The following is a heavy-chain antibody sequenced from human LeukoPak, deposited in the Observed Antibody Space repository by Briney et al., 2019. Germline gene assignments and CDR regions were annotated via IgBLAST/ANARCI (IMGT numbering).Heavy chain of an antibody. CDR2: IKQDGSEK. CDR1: GFTFSSYW. D-gene: IGHD3-3*01. CDR3: ARGKDYGFWSGYQAGFDY. V-gene: IGHV3-7*01. Sequence: GGSLRLSCAAFGFTFSSYWMSWVRQAPGKGLEWMANIKQDGSEKYYVDSVKGRFTISRDNAKNSLYLQMNSLRAEDTAVYYCARGKDYGFWSGYQAGFDYWGQGTLVTVSS. J-gene: IGHJ4*02.